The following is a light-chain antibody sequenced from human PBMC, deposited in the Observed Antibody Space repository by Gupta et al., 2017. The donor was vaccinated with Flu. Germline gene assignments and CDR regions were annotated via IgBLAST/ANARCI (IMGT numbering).Light chain of an antibody. CDR1: ETLLDSHNKNTY. CDR3: KQHLNIPGT. J-gene: IGKJ4*01. V-gene: IGKV2-40*01. Sequence: DIVMTQTPLSLPVTSGEPAAMSCRSNETLLDSHNKNTYLYWYLQKPGQAPQLLIYTVSSRASGVPDRFSGSRSGTDFTLTISRVEADDVGTYYCKQHLNIPGTFGRGTRVEIK. CDR2: TVS.